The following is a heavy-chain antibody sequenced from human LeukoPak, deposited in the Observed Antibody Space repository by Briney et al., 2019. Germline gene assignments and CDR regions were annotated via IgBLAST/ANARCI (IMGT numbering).Heavy chain of an antibody. CDR1: GFTFSGSA. D-gene: IGHD2-2*01. Sequence: PGGSLRLSCAASGFTFSGSAMHWVRQASGKGLEWVGRIRSKANSYATAYAASVKGRFTISRDDSKNTAYLQMNSLKTEDTAVYYCTSPIVVVPAALFDDAFDIWGQGTMVTVSS. CDR3: TSPIVVVPAALFDDAFDI. J-gene: IGHJ3*02. V-gene: IGHV3-73*01. CDR2: IRSKANSYAT.